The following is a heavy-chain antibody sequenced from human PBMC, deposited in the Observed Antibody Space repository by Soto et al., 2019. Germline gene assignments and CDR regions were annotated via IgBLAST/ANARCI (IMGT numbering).Heavy chain of an antibody. CDR1: GFTFDGYG. CDR3: AKDIYNGYGGGMDV. D-gene: IGHD5-12*01. J-gene: IGHJ6*02. V-gene: IGHV3-9*01. CDR2: INWNGGSI. Sequence: PGGSLRLSCAASGFTFDGYGMHWVRQAPGKGLEWVSAINWNGGSIGYAGSVKGRFTISRDNAKNSLYLQMNSLRAEDTALYYCAKDIYNGYGGGMDVWGQGTTVTVSS.